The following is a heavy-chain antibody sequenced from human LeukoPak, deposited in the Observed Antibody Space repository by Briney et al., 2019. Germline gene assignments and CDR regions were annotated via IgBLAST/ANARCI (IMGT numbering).Heavy chain of an antibody. D-gene: IGHD6-19*01. Sequence: GGSLRLSCAASGFTFSNAWMSWVRQAPGKGLEWVGRIKRKTDGGTTDYAAPVKGRFTISRDDSKNTLYLQMNSLNTEDTAVYYCATSGSALSNFDYWGQGTLVTVSS. V-gene: IGHV3-15*01. CDR3: ATSGSALSNFDY. CDR1: GFTFSNAW. CDR2: IKRKTDGGTT. J-gene: IGHJ4*02.